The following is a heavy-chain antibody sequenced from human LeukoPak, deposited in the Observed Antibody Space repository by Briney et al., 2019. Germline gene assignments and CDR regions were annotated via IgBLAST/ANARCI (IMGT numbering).Heavy chain of an antibody. CDR3: AHSPLGHSYGYGAFDI. D-gene: IGHD5-18*01. CDR1: GSSLSSSGVG. CDR2: IYWDDDK. Sequence: ESGPTLVKPTQTLTLTCTFSGSSLSSSGVGVGWIRQPPGKALEWLALIYWDDDKRYSPSLESRLTITKDTSKNQVVLAMTNMDPVDTATYYCAHSPLGHSYGYGAFDIWGQGTMVTVSS. J-gene: IGHJ3*02. V-gene: IGHV2-5*02.